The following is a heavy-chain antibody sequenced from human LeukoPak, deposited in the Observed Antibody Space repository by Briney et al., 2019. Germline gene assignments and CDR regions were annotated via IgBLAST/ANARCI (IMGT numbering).Heavy chain of an antibody. CDR3: ARDWQSGGLDY. D-gene: IGHD1-26*01. CDR2: IWYDGSNK. J-gene: IGHJ4*02. V-gene: IGHV3-33*08. CDR1: GFTFSSYE. Sequence: GGSLRLSCAASGFTFSSYEMNWVRQAPGKGLEWVAVIWYDGSNKYYADSVKGRFTISRDNSNNTVYLQMNSLRAEDTAVYYCARDWQSGGLDYWGQGTLVTVSS.